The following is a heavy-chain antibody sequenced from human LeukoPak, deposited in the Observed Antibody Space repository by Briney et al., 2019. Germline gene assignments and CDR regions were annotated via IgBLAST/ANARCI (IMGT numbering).Heavy chain of an antibody. CDR2: IVGSSGNT. CDR1: GFTFTDSA. J-gene: IGHJ4*02. CDR3: AADPFFTV. Sequence: SVKVSCKASGFTFTDSALQWVRQARGQRLEWIGRIVGSSGNTNYAQKLQERVTITRDMSTSTAYMELSSLRSEHTAVYYCAADPFFTVWGQGTLVTVSS. V-gene: IGHV1-58*01.